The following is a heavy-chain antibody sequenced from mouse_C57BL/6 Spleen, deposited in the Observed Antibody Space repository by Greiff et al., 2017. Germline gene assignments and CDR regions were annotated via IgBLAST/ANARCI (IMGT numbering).Heavy chain of an antibody. J-gene: IGHJ4*01. D-gene: IGHD4-1*01. V-gene: IGHV1-80*01. Sequence: VQLQQSGAELVKPGASVKISCKASGYAFSSYRMNWVKQRPGKGLEWIGQIYPGDGDTNYNGKFKGKAALTADKSSSTAYMQLSSLTSEDSAVYFCARWELGHYYAMDYWGQGTSVTVSS. CDR2: IYPGDGDT. CDR3: ARWELGHYYAMDY. CDR1: GYAFSSYR.